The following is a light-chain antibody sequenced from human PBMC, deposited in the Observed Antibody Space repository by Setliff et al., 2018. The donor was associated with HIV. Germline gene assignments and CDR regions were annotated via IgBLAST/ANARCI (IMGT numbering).Light chain of an antibody. V-gene: IGLV1-44*01. Sequence: QSALTQPPSASGTPGQRITISCSGSSSNIGSNIVYWYQQFPETAPKLLIDSNNQWPSGVPDRFSGSKSDTSASLAIRGLQSEDEADYFCASWDDTLNGWVFGGGTKVTVL. CDR3: ASWDDTLNGWV. CDR1: SSNIGSNI. J-gene: IGLJ3*02. CDR2: SNN.